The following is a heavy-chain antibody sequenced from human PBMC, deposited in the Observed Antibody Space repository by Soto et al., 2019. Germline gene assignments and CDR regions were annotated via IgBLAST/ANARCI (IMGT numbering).Heavy chain of an antibody. Sequence: GGSLRLSCTASGFSFSNYGMHWVRQAPGKGLEWVSSISSSSSYIYYADSVKGRFTISRDNAKNSLYLQMNSLRAEDTAVYYCARGPYTAIPLFDYWGQGTLVTVSS. D-gene: IGHD5-18*01. CDR3: ARGPYTAIPLFDY. CDR2: ISSSSSYI. J-gene: IGHJ4*02. V-gene: IGHV3-21*01. CDR1: GFSFSNYG.